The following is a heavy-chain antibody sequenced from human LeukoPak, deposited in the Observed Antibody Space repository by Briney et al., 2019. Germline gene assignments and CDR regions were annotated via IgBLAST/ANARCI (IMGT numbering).Heavy chain of an antibody. V-gene: IGHV3-13*01. Sequence: GGSLRLSCAASGFTFRNYDIHWVRQASGKGVEWVSVIDTAGDRNYPVSVKGRFTISRENAKSSLYLQMNNLRAGDTAVYYCARGGSLYDASYYYYLDVWGKGTRVTVSS. CDR3: ARGGSLYDASYYYYLDV. CDR2: IDTAGDR. CDR1: GFTFRNYD. D-gene: IGHD2/OR15-2a*01. J-gene: IGHJ6*03.